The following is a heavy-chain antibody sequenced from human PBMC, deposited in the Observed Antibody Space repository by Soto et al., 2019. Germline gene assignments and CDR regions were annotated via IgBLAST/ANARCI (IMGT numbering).Heavy chain of an antibody. CDR1: GFTFSSYG. CDR3: AKSLWFGELLYAAFDY. CDR2: ISYDGSNK. D-gene: IGHD3-10*01. V-gene: IGHV3-30*18. J-gene: IGHJ4*02. Sequence: GGSLRLSCAASGFTFSSYGMHWVRQAPGKGLEWVAVISYDGSNKYYADSVKGRFTISRDNSKNTLYLQMNSLRAEDTAVYYCAKSLWFGELLYAAFDYWGQGTLVTVSS.